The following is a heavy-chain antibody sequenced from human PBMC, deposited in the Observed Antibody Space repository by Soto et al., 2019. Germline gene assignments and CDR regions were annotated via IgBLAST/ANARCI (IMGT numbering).Heavy chain of an antibody. CDR2: ISAYNGNT. CDR1: GYTFTSYG. V-gene: IGHV1-18*01. D-gene: IGHD6-13*01. CDR3: ARDWSSIEEAGTEGDY. Sequence: QVQLVQSGAEVKKPGASVKVSCKASGYTFTSYGLSWVRQAPGQGLEWMGWISAYNGNTNYAQKLQGRVTMTTDTSPSTGDTELRSLRSDDKAVYYCARDWSSIEEAGTEGDYWGQGTLVTVSS. J-gene: IGHJ4*02.